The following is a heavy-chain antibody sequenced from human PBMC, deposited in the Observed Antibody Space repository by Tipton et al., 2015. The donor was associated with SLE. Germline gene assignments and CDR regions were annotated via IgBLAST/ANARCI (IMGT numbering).Heavy chain of an antibody. J-gene: IGHJ4*02. CDR2: IKQDGSEK. CDR1: GFTFSSYW. Sequence: AVSGFTFSSYWMSWVRQAPGKGLEWVANIKQDGSEKYYVDSVKGRFTISRDNAKNSLYLQMNSLRAEDTAVYYCARALRRGGYCSGGSCYGYWGQGTLVTVSS. V-gene: IGHV3-7*01. D-gene: IGHD2-15*01. CDR3: ARALRRGGYCSGGSCYGY.